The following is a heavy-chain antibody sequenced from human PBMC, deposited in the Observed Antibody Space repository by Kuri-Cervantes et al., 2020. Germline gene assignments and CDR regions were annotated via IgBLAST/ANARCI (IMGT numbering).Heavy chain of an antibody. J-gene: IGHJ4*02. D-gene: IGHD5-12*01. V-gene: IGHV3-30*18. Sequence: GESLKISCTTSGFSFSDYGLHWVRQAPGKGLEWVAFISWDGIRKYYGDSVQGRFTISRDNSKNTVYLQMNSLRAEDTAMYYCAKEIRGNSGYDIWGQGTLVTVSS. CDR2: ISWDGIRK. CDR3: AKEIRGNSGYDI. CDR1: GFSFSDYG.